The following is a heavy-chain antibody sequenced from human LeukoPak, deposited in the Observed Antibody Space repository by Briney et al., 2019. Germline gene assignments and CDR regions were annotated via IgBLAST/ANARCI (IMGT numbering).Heavy chain of an antibody. D-gene: IGHD2-21*02. CDR2: ISAYNGNT. CDR1: GYTFTSYG. Sequence: ASVKVSCKASGYTFTSYGISWVRQAPGQGLEWMGWISAYNGNTNYAQKLQGRVTMTTDTSTNTAYMELRSLRSDDTAVYYCARGVLSGVVTAVDRFYFDYWGQGTLVTVSS. CDR3: ARGVLSGVVTAVDRFYFDY. V-gene: IGHV1-18*01. J-gene: IGHJ4*02.